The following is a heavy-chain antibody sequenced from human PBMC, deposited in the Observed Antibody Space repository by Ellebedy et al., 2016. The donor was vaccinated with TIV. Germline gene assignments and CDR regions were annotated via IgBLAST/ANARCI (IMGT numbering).Heavy chain of an antibody. Sequence: GESLKISCAGSGFTFNSYSMNWVRQAPGKGLEWISYISKSDTTYYADSVKDRFTISRDNAKKSLYLQMNSLRAEDTARYYCTRDVAVKAKRDWGQGTLVTVSS. CDR1: GFTFNSYS. CDR3: TRDVAVKAKRD. V-gene: IGHV3-48*04. J-gene: IGHJ4*02. CDR2: ISKSDTT. D-gene: IGHD3-10*01.